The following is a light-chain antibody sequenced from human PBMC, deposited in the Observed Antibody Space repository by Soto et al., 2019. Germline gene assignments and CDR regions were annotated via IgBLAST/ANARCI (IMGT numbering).Light chain of an antibody. Sequence: NFMLTQPHSVSESPGKTVTISCTRSSGSIATNYVQWYQQRPGSSPTTVISEDDQRPSGVPDRFSGSIDSSSNSASLTISGLKTEDVADYYCQSHDSSNVVFGGGTKVTVL. J-gene: IGLJ2*01. CDR3: QSHDSSNVV. CDR2: EDD. V-gene: IGLV6-57*01. CDR1: SGSIATNY.